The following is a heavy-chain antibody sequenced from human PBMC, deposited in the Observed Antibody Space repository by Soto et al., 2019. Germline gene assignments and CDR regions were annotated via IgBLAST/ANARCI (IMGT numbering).Heavy chain of an antibody. CDR2: INHSGST. CDR3: ARDDAKASSWPRERYYYYYYGMDV. Sequence: SETLSLTCAVYGGSFSGYYWSWIRQPPGKGLEWIGEINHSGSTNYNPSLKSRVTISVDTSKNQFSLKLSSVTAADTAVYYCARDDAKASSWPRERYYYYYYGMDVWGQGTTVTVSS. D-gene: IGHD6-13*01. J-gene: IGHJ6*02. V-gene: IGHV4-34*01. CDR1: GGSFSGYY.